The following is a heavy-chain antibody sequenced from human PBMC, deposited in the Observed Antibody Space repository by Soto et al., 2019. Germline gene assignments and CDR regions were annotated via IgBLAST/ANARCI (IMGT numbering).Heavy chain of an antibody. Sequence: QVQLLQSGAEVKKPGASVKVSCKVSGHTLTELSMHWVRQAPGRGLEWMGGFDPEDGETIFAQKFQGRVTMTEDTSTDSTYMELTSLRPEDPAVYYCAAGGTRWLHSPFDYWGQGTLVTISS. CDR3: AAGGTRWLHSPFDY. V-gene: IGHV1-24*01. CDR2: FDPEDGET. D-gene: IGHD1-1*01. J-gene: IGHJ4*02. CDR1: GHTLTELS.